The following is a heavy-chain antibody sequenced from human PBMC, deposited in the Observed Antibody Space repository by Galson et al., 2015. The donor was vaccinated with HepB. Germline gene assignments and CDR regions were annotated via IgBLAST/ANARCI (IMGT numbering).Heavy chain of an antibody. CDR3: ARHGGNGVHDAFDI. V-gene: IGHV5-10-1*01. Sequence: QSGAEVTKPGESLRISCKGSGYNFSRYWISWVRQTPGKGLEWMGRIDPSDSYKKYSPSFQGHVTISADKSISTAYLQWISLRAPDTGVYYCARHGGNGVHDAFDIWGQGTMVTVSS. J-gene: IGHJ3*02. CDR1: GYNFSRYW. D-gene: IGHD3-16*01. CDR2: IDPSDSYK.